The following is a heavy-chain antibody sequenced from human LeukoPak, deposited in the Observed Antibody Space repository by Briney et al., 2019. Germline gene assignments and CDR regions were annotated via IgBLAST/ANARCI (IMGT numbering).Heavy chain of an antibody. CDR2: ISDSGGNT. J-gene: IGHJ4*02. D-gene: IGHD6-19*01. CDR3: AKQDIRSSAWYD. V-gene: IGHV3-23*01. Sequence: GGSLRLSCAASGFTFSSYAMSWVRQAPGQGLEWVSSISDSGGNTYYADSVKGRFTISRDNSKNTLYLQMNSLRAEDTAVYYCAKQDIRSSAWYDWGQGTLVTVSS. CDR1: GFTFSSYA.